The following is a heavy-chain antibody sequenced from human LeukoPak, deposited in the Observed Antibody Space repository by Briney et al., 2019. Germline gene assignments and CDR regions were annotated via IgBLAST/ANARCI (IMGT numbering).Heavy chain of an antibody. J-gene: IGHJ4*02. Sequence: GGSLRLSCAASGFTFSSYAMSWVRQAPGKGLEWVSAISGSGDSTYYADPVKGRLTISRDNSKNMLYLQMSSLRAEDTAVYYCATEARQVSGIVSARDYWGQGTLVTVSS. V-gene: IGHV3-23*01. CDR1: GFTFSSYA. CDR3: ATEARQVSGIVSARDY. CDR2: ISGSGDST. D-gene: IGHD6-13*01.